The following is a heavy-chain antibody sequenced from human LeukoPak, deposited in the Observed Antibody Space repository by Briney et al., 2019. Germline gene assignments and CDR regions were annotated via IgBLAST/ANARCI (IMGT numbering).Heavy chain of an antibody. Sequence: SGKVSCKASGGTFSSYAISWVRQAPGQGREWMGRIIPILGIANYAQKFQGRVTITADKSTSTAYMELSSLRAADTAVYYCARDWVMITFGGVNPWFDPWGQGTLVTVSS. CDR2: IIPILGIA. CDR1: GGTFSSYA. V-gene: IGHV1-69*04. J-gene: IGHJ5*02. CDR3: ARDWVMITFGGVNPWFDP. D-gene: IGHD3-16*01.